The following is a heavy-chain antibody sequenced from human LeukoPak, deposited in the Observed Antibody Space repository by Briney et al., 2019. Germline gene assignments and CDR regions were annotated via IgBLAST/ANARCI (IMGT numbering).Heavy chain of an antibody. J-gene: IGHJ4*02. CDR2: IYHSGST. D-gene: IGHD4-23*01. CDR3: ATLTTVVTAYYFDH. CDR1: GGSISSYY. V-gene: IGHV4-4*09. Sequence: SETLSLTCTVSGGSISSYYWSWIRQPPGKGLEWIGYIYHSGSTDYNPSLKSRVTISVDTSKSQFSLKLTSVTTADTAVYYCATLTTVVTAYYFDHWGQGTLVTVSS.